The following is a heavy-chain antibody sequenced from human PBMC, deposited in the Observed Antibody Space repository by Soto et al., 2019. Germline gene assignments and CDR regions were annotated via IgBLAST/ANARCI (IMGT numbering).Heavy chain of an antibody. J-gene: IGHJ4*02. Sequence: PSETLSLTCAISGDSVSSNSVVWNWIRQSPSRGLEWLGRTYYRSQWYYDYAVSVKSRISINPDTSKNQFSLQLNSLTPEDTAVYFCASLIGKSWLDYWGQGTLVIGSS. CDR3: ASLIGKSWLDY. CDR2: TYYRSQWYY. D-gene: IGHD2-15*01. V-gene: IGHV6-1*01. CDR1: GDSVSSNSVV.